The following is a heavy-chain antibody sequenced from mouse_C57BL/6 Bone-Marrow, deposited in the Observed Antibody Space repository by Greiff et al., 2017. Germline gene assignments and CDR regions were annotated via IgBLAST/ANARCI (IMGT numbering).Heavy chain of an antibody. CDR3: ARSTGVYYYAMDY. Sequence: VQLQQSGPVLVKPGASVKMSCKASGYTFTDYYMNWVKQSHGKSLEWIGVINPYNGGTSYNQKFKGKATLTVDKSSSTAYMELNSLTSEDSAVYYCARSTGVYYYAMDYWGQGTSVTVSS. V-gene: IGHV1-19*01. J-gene: IGHJ4*01. CDR1: GYTFTDYY. D-gene: IGHD4-1*01. CDR2: INPYNGGT.